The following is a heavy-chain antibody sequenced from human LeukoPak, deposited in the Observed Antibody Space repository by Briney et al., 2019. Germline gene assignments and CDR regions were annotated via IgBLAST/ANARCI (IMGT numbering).Heavy chain of an antibody. CDR1: GGSISSSSYY. D-gene: IGHD6-19*01. CDR3: ASRILAGTFAFDI. Sequence: PSETLSLTCTVSGGSISSSSYYSGWIRQPPGKGLEWIGSIYYSGSTYYNPSLKSRVTISVDTSKNQFSLKLSSVTAADTAVYYCASRILAGTFAFDIWGQGTMVTVSS. J-gene: IGHJ3*02. CDR2: IYYSGST. V-gene: IGHV4-39*01.